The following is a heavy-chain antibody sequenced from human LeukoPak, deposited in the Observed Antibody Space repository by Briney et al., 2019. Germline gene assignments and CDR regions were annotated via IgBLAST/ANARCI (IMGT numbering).Heavy chain of an antibody. V-gene: IGHV4-59*08. D-gene: IGHD2-21*01. CDR1: GGSISPNL. CDR3: ARHGDWGFDY. Sequence: SETLSLTCTVSGGSISPNLWSWIRQPPGKGLEWIGYIQYSGDTHYNPSLESRVTISVDTSKNQVSLKVISVTAADTAVYYCARHGDWGFDYWGRGTLVTVSS. J-gene: IGHJ4*02. CDR2: IQYSGDT.